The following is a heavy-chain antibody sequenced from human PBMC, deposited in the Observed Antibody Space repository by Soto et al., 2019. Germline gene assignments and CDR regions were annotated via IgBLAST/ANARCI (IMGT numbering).Heavy chain of an antibody. V-gene: IGHV5-51*01. CDR1: GYTFTDYL. Sequence: XESLKIFRKGSGYTFTDYLIVWVRQMPGKGLEWMGIIYCGDSDTRYSPSFEGQVTISADKSINNAYLQWSSLKASDSALYYCARPREGGAVAGFDWGQGTLVTVSS. J-gene: IGHJ4*02. CDR2: IYCGDSDT. CDR3: ARPREGGAVAGFD. D-gene: IGHD6-19*01.